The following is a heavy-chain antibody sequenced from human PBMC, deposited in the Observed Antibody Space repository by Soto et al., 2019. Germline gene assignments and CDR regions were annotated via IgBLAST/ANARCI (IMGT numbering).Heavy chain of an antibody. V-gene: IGHV3-33*01. CDR2: IWYDGSHK. CDR3: AAGGPLLY. J-gene: IGHJ4*02. Sequence: GGSLRLSCAASGFTFTKFGMHWVRQAPGKGLEWVAIIWYDGSHKYYADSVKGRFTISRDNSKNTVSLHMDSLGAEDTAMYYCAAGGPLLYRGRGTLVTVSS. D-gene: IGHD2-21*02. CDR1: GFTFTKFG.